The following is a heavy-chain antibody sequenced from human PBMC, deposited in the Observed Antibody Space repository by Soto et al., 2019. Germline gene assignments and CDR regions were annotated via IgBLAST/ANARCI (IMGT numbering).Heavy chain of an antibody. V-gene: IGHV3-23*01. CDR3: ARGSKDSDPGSRIYDF. D-gene: IGHD3-10*01. CDR1: GITFGNRA. J-gene: IGHJ4*02. Sequence: VQLLESGGDLVQPGGSLRLSCVASGITFGNRAMSWVRQAPGEGLEWVSAITDTGGDAKYADSVRGRFAISRDNSKNTLYLQMSSLRAEDSAVYYCARGSKDSDPGSRIYDFWGRGTLVTVSS. CDR2: ITDTGGDA.